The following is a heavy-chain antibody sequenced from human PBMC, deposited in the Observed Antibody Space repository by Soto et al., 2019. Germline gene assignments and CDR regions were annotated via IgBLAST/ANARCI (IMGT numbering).Heavy chain of an antibody. CDR3: ARAKLFGYSSAAFDI. CDR1: GFTFSSYG. J-gene: IGHJ3*02. D-gene: IGHD3-10*01. CDR2: IWYDGSNK. V-gene: IGHV3-33*01. Sequence: GGSLILSCAASGFTFSSYGMHWVRQAPGKGLEWVAVIWYDGSNKYYADSVKGRFTISRDNSKNTLYLQMNSLRAEDTAVYYCARAKLFGYSSAAFDIWGQGTMVTVSS.